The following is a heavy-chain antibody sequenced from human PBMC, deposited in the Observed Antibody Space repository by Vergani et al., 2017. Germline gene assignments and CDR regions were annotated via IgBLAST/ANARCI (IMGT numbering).Heavy chain of an antibody. V-gene: IGHV3-30*18. CDR1: GFTFSSYG. CDR3: AKDSLDNSSGWYPSY. J-gene: IGHJ4*02. CDR2: ISYDGSNK. D-gene: IGHD6-19*01. Sequence: QVQLVESGGGVVQPGRSLRLSCAASGFTFSSYGMHWVRQAPGKGLEWLAVISYDGSNKYYADSVKGRFTISRDNSKNTLYLQRNSLRADDTAVYYCAKDSLDNSSGWYPSYWGQGTLVTVSS.